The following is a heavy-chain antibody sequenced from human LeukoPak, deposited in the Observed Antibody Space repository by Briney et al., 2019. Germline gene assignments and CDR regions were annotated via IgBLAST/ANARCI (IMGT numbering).Heavy chain of an antibody. J-gene: IGHJ6*03. D-gene: IGHD4-11*01. CDR1: GGSISSHY. CDR3: ARVGNTVTRPYYYYYMDV. CDR2: IYYSGST. V-gene: IGHV4-59*11. Sequence: SETLSLTCTVSGGSISSHYWSWIRQPPGKGLEWIGYIYYSGSTNYNPSLKSRVTISVDTSKNQFSLKLSSVTAADTAVYYCARVGNTVTRPYYYYYMDVWGKGTTVTLSS.